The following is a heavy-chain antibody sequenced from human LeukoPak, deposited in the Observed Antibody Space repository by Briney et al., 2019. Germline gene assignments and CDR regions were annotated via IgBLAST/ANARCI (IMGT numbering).Heavy chain of an antibody. CDR2: ISGSGGST. V-gene: IGHV3-23*01. CDR3: ANPDHDSSGYYQTHRYNWFDP. Sequence: GGSLRLSCAASGFTFSSYAMSWVRQAPGKGLEWVSAISGSGGSTYYADSVKGRFTISRDNSKNTLYLQMNSLRAEDTAVYYCANPDHDSSGYYQTHRYNWFDPWGQGTLVTVSS. CDR1: GFTFSSYA. D-gene: IGHD3-22*01. J-gene: IGHJ5*02.